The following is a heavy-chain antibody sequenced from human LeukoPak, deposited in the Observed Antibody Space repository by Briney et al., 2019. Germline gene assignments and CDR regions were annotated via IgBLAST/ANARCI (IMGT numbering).Heavy chain of an antibody. CDR1: GFPFNTYA. J-gene: IGHJ3*01. Sequence: GGSLRLSCSASGFPFNTYAIHWVRQAPGKGLEYVAGISSNGDNTDFADSTKGRFTISRDNSKSTLFLQMNSLRAEDTAVYFCTRDSALLGVAFDLWGQGTVVTVSS. D-gene: IGHD2-15*01. CDR3: TRDSALLGVAFDL. V-gene: IGHV3-64D*06. CDR2: ISSNGDNT.